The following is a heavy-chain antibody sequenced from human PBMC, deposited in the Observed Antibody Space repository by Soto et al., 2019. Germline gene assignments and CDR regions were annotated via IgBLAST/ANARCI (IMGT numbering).Heavy chain of an antibody. V-gene: IGHV4-4*02. CDR1: GGSISSSNW. Sequence: SETLSLTCAVSGGSISSSNWWSWVRQPPGKGLEWIGEIYHSGSTNYNPSLKSRVTISVDKSKNQFSLKLSSVTAADTAVYYCARGGNYYESSGLMLDAFDIWGQGTMVTVSS. CDR2: IYHSGST. CDR3: ARGGNYYESSGLMLDAFDI. D-gene: IGHD3-22*01. J-gene: IGHJ3*02.